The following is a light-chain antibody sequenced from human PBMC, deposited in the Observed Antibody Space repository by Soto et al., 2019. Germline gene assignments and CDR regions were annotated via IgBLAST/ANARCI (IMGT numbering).Light chain of an antibody. CDR2: EVS. V-gene: IGLV2-14*01. CDR1: SSDVGVYNY. J-gene: IGLJ2*01. CDR3: SSYTTTNTVI. Sequence: QSALTQPASVSGSPGQSITISCTGTSSDVGVYNYVSWYQQHPGKAPKLMIYEVSHRPSGVSSRFSGSKSGNTASLTISGLQADDEADYYCSSYTTTNTVIFGGGTQLTVL.